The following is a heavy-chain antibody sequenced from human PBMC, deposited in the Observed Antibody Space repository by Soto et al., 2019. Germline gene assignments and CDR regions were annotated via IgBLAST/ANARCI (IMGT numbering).Heavy chain of an antibody. CDR2: IIPIFGTA. CDR1: GGTFSSYA. Sequence: QVQLVQSGAEVKKPGSSVKVSCKASGGTFSSYAISWVRQAPGQGLEWMGGIIPIFGTANYAQKFQGRVTITADKSTSTAYMELSSLRSEDTAVYYCASKSWYSGSSAGPYYYYGMDVWGPGTTVTVSS. D-gene: IGHD6-6*01. V-gene: IGHV1-69*06. CDR3: ASKSWYSGSSAGPYYYYGMDV. J-gene: IGHJ6*02.